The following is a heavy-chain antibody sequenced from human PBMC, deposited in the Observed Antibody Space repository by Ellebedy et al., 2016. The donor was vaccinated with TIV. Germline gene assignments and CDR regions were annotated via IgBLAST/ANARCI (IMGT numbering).Heavy chain of an antibody. J-gene: IGHJ4*02. D-gene: IGHD1-26*01. V-gene: IGHV3-7*01. CDR1: GFTFSNFW. Sequence: PGGSLRLSCAASGFTFSNFWMNWVRQAPGKGLEWVANIKSDGSAEYYVDSVKGRFTISRDNAKNSLFLQMNNLRAEDTAVYYCARMTRSAYYGTDYWGQGTLVTVSS. CDR2: IKSDGSAE. CDR3: ARMTRSAYYGTDY.